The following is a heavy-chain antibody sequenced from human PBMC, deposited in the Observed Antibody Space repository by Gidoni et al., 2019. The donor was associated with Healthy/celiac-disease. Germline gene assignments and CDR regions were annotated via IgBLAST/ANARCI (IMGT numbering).Heavy chain of an antibody. V-gene: IGHV1-8*01. Sequence: QVQLVQSGAEVKKPGASVKVSCKASGYTFTSYDINWGRQATGQGLEWMGWMNPNSGNTGYAQKFQGRVTMTRNTSISTAYMELSSLRSEDTAVYYCATRMSEVVPAAIWRATYGMDVWGQGTTVTVSS. CDR1: GYTFTSYD. J-gene: IGHJ6*02. D-gene: IGHD2-2*02. CDR3: ATRMSEVVPAAIWRATYGMDV. CDR2: MNPNSGNT.